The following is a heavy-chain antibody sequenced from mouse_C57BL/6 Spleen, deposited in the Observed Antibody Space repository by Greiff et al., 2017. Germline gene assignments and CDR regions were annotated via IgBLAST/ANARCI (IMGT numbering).Heavy chain of an antibody. CDR1: GFTFSDYG. Sequence: EVKLEESGGGLVKPGGSLKLSCAASGFTFSDYGMHWVRQAPEKGLEWVAYISSGSSTIYYADTVKGRFTISRDNAKNTLFLQMTSLRSEDTAMYYCARQGTTVVRYFDYWGQGTTLTVSS. CDR2: ISSGSSTI. D-gene: IGHD1-1*01. V-gene: IGHV5-17*01. CDR3: ARQGTTVVRYFDY. J-gene: IGHJ2*01.